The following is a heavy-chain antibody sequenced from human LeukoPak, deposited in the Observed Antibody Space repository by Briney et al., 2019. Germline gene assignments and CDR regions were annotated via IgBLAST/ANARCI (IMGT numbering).Heavy chain of an antibody. CDR2: ISWNSGSI. V-gene: IGHV3-9*01. J-gene: IGHJ4*02. CDR1: GFTFDDYA. D-gene: IGHD1-26*01. CDR3: AKDIIPMGVGATAFDY. Sequence: GGSLRLSCAASGFTFDDYAMHWVRQAPGKGLEWVSGISWNSGSIGYADSVKGRFTISRDNAKNSLYLQMNSLRAEDTALYYCAKDIIPMGVGATAFDYWGQGTLDTVSS.